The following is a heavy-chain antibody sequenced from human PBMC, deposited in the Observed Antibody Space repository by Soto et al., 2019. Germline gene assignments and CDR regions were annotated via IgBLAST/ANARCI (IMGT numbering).Heavy chain of an antibody. CDR3: ASRDPGTSVDY. CDR2: IYRTGST. CDR1: GGSFTSNNW. D-gene: IGHD1-7*01. V-gene: IGHV4-4*02. Sequence: TLSLTCAVSGGSFTSNNWWTLVRQPPGQGLEWIGEIYRTGSTNYNPSLKSRVTISLDKSENQFSLKVTSLTAADTAVYYCASRDPGTSVDYWGQGTLVTVSS. J-gene: IGHJ4*02.